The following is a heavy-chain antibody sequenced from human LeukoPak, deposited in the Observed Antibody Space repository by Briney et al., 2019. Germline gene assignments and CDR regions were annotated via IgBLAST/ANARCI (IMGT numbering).Heavy chain of an antibody. V-gene: IGHV4-59*01. CDR1: GGSISSYY. J-gene: IGHJ4*02. CDR3: ASLRYGSGSQGALDYGSDY. Sequence: SETLSLTCTVSGGSISSYYWSWIRQPPGKGLEWIGYIYYSGSTNYNPSLKSRVTISVDTSKNQFSLKLHSVTAADTAVYYCASLRYGSGSQGALDYGSDYWGQGTLVTVSS. D-gene: IGHD3-10*01. CDR2: IYYSGST.